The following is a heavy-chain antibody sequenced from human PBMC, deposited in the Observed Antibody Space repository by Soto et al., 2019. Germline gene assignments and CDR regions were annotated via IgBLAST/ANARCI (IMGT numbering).Heavy chain of an antibody. CDR1: AYTFTSYY. V-gene: IGHV1-46*03. D-gene: IGHD5-18*01. J-gene: IGHJ4*02. Sequence: SVKVSCKASAYTFTSYYSYLVRQAPGQGLEWMAIINPSGGSTTYAQKFQGRVTMTRDTSTSTVYMELSSLRSEDTAVYYCARGIQLWLNYIVYWAQGTLVTAPQ. CDR2: INPSGGST. CDR3: ARGIQLWLNYIVY.